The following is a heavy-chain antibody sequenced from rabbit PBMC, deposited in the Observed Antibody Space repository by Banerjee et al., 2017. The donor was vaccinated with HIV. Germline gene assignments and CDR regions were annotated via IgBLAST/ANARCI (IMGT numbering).Heavy chain of an antibody. D-gene: IGHD4-1*01. CDR1: GFTLSSYW. CDR3: ARDLAGVIGWNFNL. V-gene: IGHV1S45*01. CDR2: IYAGSSGNT. J-gene: IGHJ4*01. Sequence: QEQLEESGGDLVKPGGTLTLTCTASGFTLSSYWICWVRQAPGKGLEWIGCIYAGSSGNTYYASWAKGRFTISKTSSTTVTLQMTSLTAADTATYFCARDLAGVIGWNFNLWGPGTLVTVS.